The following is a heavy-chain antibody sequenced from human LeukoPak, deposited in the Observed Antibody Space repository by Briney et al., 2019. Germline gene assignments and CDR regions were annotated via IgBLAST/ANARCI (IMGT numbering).Heavy chain of an antibody. J-gene: IGHJ5*02. V-gene: IGHV3-74*01. CDR2: IYEDGKTI. D-gene: IGHD3-3*01. Sequence: GGSLRLSCAASGFTFNSHWMHWVRQAPGKGLVGVSRIYEDGKTIDYADSVKGRFTISRDNAKDTLYLQMSSLRDEDTAVYYCVSDLCGGDDQWGRGTLVTVSS. CDR3: VSDLCGGDDQ. CDR1: GFTFNSHW.